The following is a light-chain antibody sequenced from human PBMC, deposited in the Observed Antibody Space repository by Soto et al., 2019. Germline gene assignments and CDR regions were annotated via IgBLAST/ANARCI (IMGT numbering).Light chain of an antibody. CDR3: QQHNSYLT. J-gene: IGKJ4*01. CDR1: QSVSNDY. V-gene: IGKV3-20*01. CDR2: SVS. Sequence: EMVLAHSSVTLSLSPVDRATLSCRASQSVSNDYVAWVQQKPGQTPRLLIYSVSSRATGIPDRFSGSGSGTEFTLTISSLQTDDFATYYCQQHNSYLTFGGGTKVDIK.